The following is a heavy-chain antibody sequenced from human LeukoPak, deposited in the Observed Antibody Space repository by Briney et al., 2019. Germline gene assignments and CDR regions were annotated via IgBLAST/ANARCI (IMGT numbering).Heavy chain of an antibody. Sequence: SETLSLTCSVSADSISNYYWSWIRQPPGKGLQWIGYMSYSGSTESNPSLRSRVTISVDTSKSQFSLELTSVTAADTAVYYCVRGDLRGSAVRVFDQWGQGTLVTVSS. V-gene: IGHV4-59*01. CDR1: ADSISNYY. J-gene: IGHJ5*02. CDR3: VRGDLRGSAVRVFDQ. CDR2: MSYSGST. D-gene: IGHD3-10*01.